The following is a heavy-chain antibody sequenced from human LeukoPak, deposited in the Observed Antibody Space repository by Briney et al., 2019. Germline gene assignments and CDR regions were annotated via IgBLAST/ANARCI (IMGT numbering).Heavy chain of an antibody. CDR2: IKSKTDGRTT. J-gene: IGHJ4*02. D-gene: IGHD3-22*01. V-gene: IGHV3-15*01. CDR3: TTEHYYDSSGYPRLVDY. CDR1: GFTFSNAW. Sequence: GGSLRLSCAASGFTFSNAWMSWVRQAPGKGLEWVGRIKSKTDGRTTDYAAPVKGRFTISRDDSKNTLYLQMNSLKTEDTAVYYCTTEHYYDSSGYPRLVDYWGQGTLVTVSS.